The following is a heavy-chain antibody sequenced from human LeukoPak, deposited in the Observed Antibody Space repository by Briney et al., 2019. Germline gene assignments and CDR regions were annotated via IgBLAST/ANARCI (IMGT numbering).Heavy chain of an antibody. CDR1: GFTFSSSG. CDR2: ISYEGTNK. J-gene: IGHJ6*02. Sequence: GGSLRLSCAASGFTFSSSGMHWVRQAPGKGLEWVTVISYEGTNKYYADSVRGRFTISRDNSKNTVYLQMNSLRAEDTAVYYCALSREYHPLDGMDVWGQGTTVTVSS. D-gene: IGHD2-2*01. V-gene: IGHV3-30*03. CDR3: ALSREYHPLDGMDV.